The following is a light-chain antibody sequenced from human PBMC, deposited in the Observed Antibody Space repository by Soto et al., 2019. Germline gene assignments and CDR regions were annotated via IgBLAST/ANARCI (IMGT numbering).Light chain of an antibody. CDR3: QRAYTFPPP. V-gene: IGKV1D-12*01. CDR2: GAS. J-gene: IGKJ1*01. CDR1: QDISHY. Sequence: DIQVTQSPSSVSASVGDRVTITCRASQDISHYLAWYQQKPGKAPKLLIYGASSWQSGVPSRFSGSGSGTDFPLTITGLQPEDFAPFYGQRAYTFPPPFGQGTKGE.